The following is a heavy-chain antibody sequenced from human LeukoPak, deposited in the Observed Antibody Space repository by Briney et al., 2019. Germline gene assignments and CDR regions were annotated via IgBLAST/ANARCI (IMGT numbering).Heavy chain of an antibody. J-gene: IGHJ4*02. CDR1: GFTFSSYG. V-gene: IGHV3-30*18. Sequence: PGGSLRLSCAASGFTFSSYGMHWVRQAPGKGLEWVAVISYDGSNKYYADSVKGRFTISRDNSKNTLYLQMNSLRAEDTAVYYCAKDLEPPDYYDSSGYYGGNFDYWGQGTLVTVSS. D-gene: IGHD3-22*01. CDR3: AKDLEPPDYYDSSGYYGGNFDY. CDR2: ISYDGSNK.